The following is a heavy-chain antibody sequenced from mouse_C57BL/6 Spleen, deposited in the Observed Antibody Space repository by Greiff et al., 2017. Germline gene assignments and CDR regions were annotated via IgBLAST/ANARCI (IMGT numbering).Heavy chain of an antibody. J-gene: IGHJ2*01. V-gene: IGHV1-75*01. Sequence: QVQLKESGPELVKPGASVKISCKASGYTFTDYYINWVKQRPGQGLEWIGWIFPGSGSTYYNEKFKGKATLTVDKSSSTAYMLLSILTSEDSAVYFCARENYGSSDDYWGQGTTLTVSA. CDR3: ARENYGSSDDY. D-gene: IGHD1-1*01. CDR1: GYTFTDYY. CDR2: IFPGSGST.